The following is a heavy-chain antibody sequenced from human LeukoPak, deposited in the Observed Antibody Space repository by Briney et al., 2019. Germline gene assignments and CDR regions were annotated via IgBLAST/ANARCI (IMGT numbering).Heavy chain of an antibody. Sequence: GGSLRLSCAASGFTFSSYSMNWVRQAPGKGLEWVSSISSSSSYIYYADSVKGRFTISRDNAKNSLYLQMNSLRAEDTAVYHCARAAPPDIVVVPAASYWYFDLWGRGTLVTVSS. J-gene: IGHJ2*01. CDR1: GFTFSSYS. D-gene: IGHD2-2*01. CDR2: ISSSSSYI. CDR3: ARAAPPDIVVVPAASYWYFDL. V-gene: IGHV3-21*01.